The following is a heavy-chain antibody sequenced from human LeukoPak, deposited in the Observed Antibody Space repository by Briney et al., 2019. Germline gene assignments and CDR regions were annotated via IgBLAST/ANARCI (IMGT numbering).Heavy chain of an antibody. CDR3: VRTPPNWGADY. CDR2: MSPNSGNT. Sequence: ASVKVSCKASGYTFTSYDINWVRQATGQGLEWMGWMSPNSGNTGYAQKFQGRVTMTRNTAISTAYMELSSLRSEDTAVYYCVRTPPNWGADYWGQGTLVSVSS. V-gene: IGHV1-8*01. J-gene: IGHJ4*02. D-gene: IGHD7-27*01. CDR1: GYTFTSYD.